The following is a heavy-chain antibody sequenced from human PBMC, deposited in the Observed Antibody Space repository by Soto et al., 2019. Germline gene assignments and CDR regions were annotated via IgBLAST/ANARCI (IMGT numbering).Heavy chain of an antibody. Sequence: SETLSLTCTVSGGSISSGGYYWSWIRQHPGKGLEWIGYIYYSGSTYYNPSLKSRVTISLDTSKNQFSLKLSSVTAADTAVYYCARELLYGSGSYYTLDYWGQGTLVTSPQ. J-gene: IGHJ4*02. CDR3: ARELLYGSGSYYTLDY. CDR1: GGSISSGGYY. CDR2: IYYSGST. D-gene: IGHD3-10*01. V-gene: IGHV4-31*03.